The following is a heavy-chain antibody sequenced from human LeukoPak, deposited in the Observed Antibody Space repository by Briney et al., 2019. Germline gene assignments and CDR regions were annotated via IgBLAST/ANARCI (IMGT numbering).Heavy chain of an antibody. Sequence: GGSLRLSCAASGFTFSDYWMMWVRQAPGKGLEWVAQIKEDGSEKYYVDSVRGRFTISRDNAKNSLDLQMNTLRVEDTAVYYCVRDATRGGDLDHWGQGTLVTVSS. J-gene: IGHJ5*02. D-gene: IGHD2-21*01. V-gene: IGHV3-7*01. CDR3: VRDATRGGDLDH. CDR2: IKEDGSEK. CDR1: GFTFSDYW.